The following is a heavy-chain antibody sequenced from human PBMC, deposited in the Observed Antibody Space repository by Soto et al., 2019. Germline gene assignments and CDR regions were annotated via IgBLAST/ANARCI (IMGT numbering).Heavy chain of an antibody. D-gene: IGHD5-12*01. CDR2: ISGSGGAA. J-gene: IGHJ4*02. CDR3: AKSVGVSGYFSFEH. Sequence: GGSLRLSCAASGFTFSNYAMTWVRQAPGKGLEWVSFISGSGGAAYYAVSVKGRFTISRDNSKDTLYVQLNSLRADDTAVYYCAKSVGVSGYFSFEHWGQGTPVTVSS. V-gene: IGHV3-23*01. CDR1: GFTFSNYA.